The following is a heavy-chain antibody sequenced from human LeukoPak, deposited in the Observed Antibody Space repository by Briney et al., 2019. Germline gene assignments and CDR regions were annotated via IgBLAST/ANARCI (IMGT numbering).Heavy chain of an antibody. CDR3: ASRDSSGYYYDY. D-gene: IGHD3-22*01. CDR2: INHSGST. CDR1: GGSFSGYY. J-gene: IGHJ4*02. V-gene: IGHV4-34*01. Sequence: PSETLSLTCAVYGGSFSGYYWSWIRQPPGKGLEWIGEINHSGSTNYNPSLKSRVTISVDTSKNQFSLKLSSVTAADTAVYYCASRDSSGYYYDYWGQGTLVTVSS.